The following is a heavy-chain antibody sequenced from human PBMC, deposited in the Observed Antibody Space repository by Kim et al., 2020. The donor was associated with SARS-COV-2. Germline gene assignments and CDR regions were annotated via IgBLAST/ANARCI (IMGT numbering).Heavy chain of an antibody. CDR3: ARDEDYDSSGYTPYFDL. D-gene: IGHD3-22*01. V-gene: IGHV1-69*04. Sequence: QGRVTITADKSTSTAYMELSSLRSEDTAVYYCARDEDYDSSGYTPYFDLWGRGTLVTVSS. J-gene: IGHJ2*01.